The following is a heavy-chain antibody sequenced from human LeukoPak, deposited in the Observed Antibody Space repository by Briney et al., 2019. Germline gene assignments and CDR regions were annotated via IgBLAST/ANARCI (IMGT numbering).Heavy chain of an antibody. D-gene: IGHD3-16*01. CDR1: GFTFSSYS. Sequence: GGSLRLSCAASGFTFSSYSMNWVRQAPGKGLEWVANIKHDGSETNYVDSVKGRFTISRDNAKNSLHLQMNSPRVEDTAVYYCAKNGGPHGMDVWGQGTTVTVSS. CDR2: IKHDGSET. CDR3: AKNGGPHGMDV. J-gene: IGHJ6*02. V-gene: IGHV3-7*02.